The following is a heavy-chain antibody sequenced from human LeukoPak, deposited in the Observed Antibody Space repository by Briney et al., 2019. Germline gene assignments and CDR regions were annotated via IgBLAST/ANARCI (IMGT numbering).Heavy chain of an antibody. CDR3: AKMTTVPPGDAEGFDY. V-gene: IGHV3-23*01. D-gene: IGHD4-17*01. CDR1: GFTFSSYA. J-gene: IGHJ4*02. Sequence: GGSLRLSCAASGFTFSSYAMSWVRQAPGKGLEWVSAISGSGGSTYYADSVKGRFTISRDNSKNVLYLQMNSLRAEDTAVYYCAKMTTVPPGDAEGFDYWGQGTLVTVSS. CDR2: ISGSGGST.